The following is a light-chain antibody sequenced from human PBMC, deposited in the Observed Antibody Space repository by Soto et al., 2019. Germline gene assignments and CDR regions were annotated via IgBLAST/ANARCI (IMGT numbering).Light chain of an antibody. CDR3: SSYTSDNRDYV. CDR1: SSDVGGYNY. V-gene: IGLV2-14*03. J-gene: IGLJ1*01. Sequence: QSALTQPASVSGSPGQSLTISCTGTSSDVGGYNYVSWYQQHPGKAPKLLIYEVTNRPSGVSRRFSGSKSGNTASLTISGLQAEDEAHYYCSSYTSDNRDYVFGTGTKVTVL. CDR2: EVT.